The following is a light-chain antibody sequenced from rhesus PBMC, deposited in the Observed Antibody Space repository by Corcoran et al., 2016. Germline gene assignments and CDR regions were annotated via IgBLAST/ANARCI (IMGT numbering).Light chain of an antibody. CDR1: SSDIGGYNG. J-gene: IGLJ1*01. V-gene: IGLV2-38*01. CDR3: GSYRSGSTYI. Sequence: QSALTQPPSVSKSLGQSVTISCTGTSSDIGGYNGVSWYQQHPGTAPKHLLYEVSKRPSGVSNRFSGSKSGNTASLTISGLQAEDGADYYCGSYRSGSTYIFGAGTRLTVL. CDR2: EVS.